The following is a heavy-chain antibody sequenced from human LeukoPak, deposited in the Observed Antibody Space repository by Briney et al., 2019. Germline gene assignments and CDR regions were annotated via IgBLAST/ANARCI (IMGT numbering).Heavy chain of an antibody. CDR3: ASSQGYCSSTSCYTLNAFDI. J-gene: IGHJ3*02. CDR2: ISSSSSYI. Sequence: SGGSLRLSCAASGFTFSSYSMNWVRQAPGKGLEWVSSISSSSSYIYYADSVKGRFTISRDNAKNSLYLQMNSLRAEDTAVYYCASSQGYCSSTSCYTLNAFDIWGQGTMVTVSS. D-gene: IGHD2-2*01. V-gene: IGHV3-21*01. CDR1: GFTFSSYS.